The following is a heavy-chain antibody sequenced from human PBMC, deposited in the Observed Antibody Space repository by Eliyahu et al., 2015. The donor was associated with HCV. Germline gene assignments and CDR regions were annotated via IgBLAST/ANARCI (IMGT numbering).Heavy chain of an antibody. CDR1: GGTFSRYT. CDR2: ITPLFGTP. J-gene: IGHJ4*02. CDR3: AREGGDYCSGGNCFLLY. V-gene: IGHV1-69*01. D-gene: IGHD2-15*01. Sequence: QVQLVQSGAEVKKSGSSVKVSCKASGGTFSRYTINWVRQAPGQGLEWMGGITPLFGTPKYAQKFQGRVTIIADEATSTVYMELSSLRSEDTAVYYCAREGGDYCSGGNCFLLYWGQGTLVTVSS.